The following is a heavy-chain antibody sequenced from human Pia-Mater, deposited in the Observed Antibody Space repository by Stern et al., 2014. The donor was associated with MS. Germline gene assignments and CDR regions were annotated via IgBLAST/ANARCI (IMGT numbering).Heavy chain of an antibody. CDR1: GFSLSTSGVG. Sequence: QVTLRESGPTLVKPTQTLTLTCTFSGFSLSTSGVGVGWIRQPPGKALEWLEIIYWDDDKRYSPSLSSRLNITKGTSKNQVILTMSNMDPVDTGTYYCAHRIANQVRGVNFFDPWGQGTLVTVSS. V-gene: IGHV2-5*02. CDR2: IYWDDDK. J-gene: IGHJ5*02. CDR3: AHRIANQVRGVNFFDP. D-gene: IGHD3-10*01.